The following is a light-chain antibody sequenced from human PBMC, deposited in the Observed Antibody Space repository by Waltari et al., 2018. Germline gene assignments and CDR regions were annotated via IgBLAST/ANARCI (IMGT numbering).Light chain of an antibody. V-gene: IGKV3-11*01. CDR3: QERSRWPALT. CDR1: NGIGTG. Sequence: DILLPPAPATLSLSPGETATLSCRASNGIGTGFAWYQQKPGQAPRLLVYDAAYRATGISARFSGSGSGTDFTLTISSLVPEDSAGYSCQERSRWPALTFGGGTKGEIK. CDR2: DAA. J-gene: IGKJ4*01.